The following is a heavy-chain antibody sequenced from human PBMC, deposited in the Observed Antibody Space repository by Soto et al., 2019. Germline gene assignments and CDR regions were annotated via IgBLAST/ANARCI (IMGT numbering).Heavy chain of an antibody. Sequence: GGSLRLSCAASGFTFSSYGMHWVRQAPGKGLEWVAVIWYDGSNKYYADSVKGRFTISRDNSKNTLYLQMNSLRAEDTAVYYCARDHERRLQEPSALDYWGQGTLVTVSS. CDR1: GFTFSSYG. J-gene: IGHJ4*02. V-gene: IGHV3-33*01. D-gene: IGHD4-4*01. CDR2: IWYDGSNK. CDR3: ARDHERRLQEPSALDY.